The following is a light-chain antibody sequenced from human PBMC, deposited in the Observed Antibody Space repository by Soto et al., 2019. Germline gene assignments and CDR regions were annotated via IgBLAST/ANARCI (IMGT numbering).Light chain of an antibody. CDR1: QSVSNN. Sequence: EIVMTQSPAILSVSPGERATLSCRASQSVSNNLAWHQQQPGQAPRLLIYGASTTASGIPARFSGSGSGTEFTLTISSLQSEDFAVYYCLHYNDWPRWTFGQGTKGDIK. CDR3: LHYNDWPRWT. CDR2: GAS. V-gene: IGKV3-15*01. J-gene: IGKJ1*01.